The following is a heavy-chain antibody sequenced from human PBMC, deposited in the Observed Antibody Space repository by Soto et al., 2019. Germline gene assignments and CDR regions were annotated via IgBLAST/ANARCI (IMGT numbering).Heavy chain of an antibody. Sequence: SETLSLNFTVSGGSISSYYWSRIRQSPGKGLEWIGYIYYSGSTKYNPSLKSRVTISVDTSKDQFSLKLSSVTAADTAVYYCARGRGDTAMAWYYWGQGTLVTVSS. V-gene: IGHV4-59*01. CDR3: ARGRGDTAMAWYY. J-gene: IGHJ4*02. D-gene: IGHD5-18*01. CDR2: IYYSGST. CDR1: GGSISSYY.